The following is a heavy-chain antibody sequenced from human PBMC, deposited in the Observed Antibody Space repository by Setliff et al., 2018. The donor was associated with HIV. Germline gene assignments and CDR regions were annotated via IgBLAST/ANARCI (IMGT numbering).Heavy chain of an antibody. CDR2: ICNTGSI. Sequence: SETLSLTCTVSGGSISSSSYYWGWIRQPPGKGLEWIGSICNTGSIHYNPSLESRVTISVDGSKNQFSLKLKSVTAADTAVYYCARWHPPYGFWEEDYWGQGTLVTVSS. CDR1: GGSISSSSYY. CDR3: ARWHPPYGFWEEDY. V-gene: IGHV4-39*01. D-gene: IGHD3-10*01. J-gene: IGHJ4*02.